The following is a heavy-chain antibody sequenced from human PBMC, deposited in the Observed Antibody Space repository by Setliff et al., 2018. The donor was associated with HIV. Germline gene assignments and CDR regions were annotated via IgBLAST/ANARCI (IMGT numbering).Heavy chain of an antibody. J-gene: IGHJ3*02. CDR1: EYAFSNYW. Sequence: GESLKISCVGSEYAFSNYWIGWVRQMPGKGLEWMRIIYPRDSKIRYSPSFQGQVTFSVDKSLNTAYLQWSSLKVSDSAIYYCVRYDVYEYGYQVFDIWGQGTTVTVSS. D-gene: IGHD5-12*01. V-gene: IGHV5-51*01. CDR2: IYPRDSKI. CDR3: VRYDVYEYGYQVFDI.